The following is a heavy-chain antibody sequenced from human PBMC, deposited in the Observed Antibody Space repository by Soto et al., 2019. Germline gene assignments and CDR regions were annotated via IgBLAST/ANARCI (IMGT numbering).Heavy chain of an antibody. J-gene: IGHJ4*02. V-gene: IGHV3-21*01. CDR3: ARNPNLLYSYGYSPFDY. D-gene: IGHD5-18*01. Sequence: GGSLRLSCAASGFTFSSYSMNWVRQAPGKGLEWVSSISSSSSYIYYADSVKGRFTISRDNAKNSLYLQMNSLRAEDTAVYYCARNPNLLYSYGYSPFDYWGQGTLVTVSS. CDR1: GFTFSSYS. CDR2: ISSSSSYI.